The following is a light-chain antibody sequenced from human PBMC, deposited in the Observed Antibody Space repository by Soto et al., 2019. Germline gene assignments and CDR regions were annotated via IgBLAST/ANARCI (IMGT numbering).Light chain of an antibody. Sequence: EIVLTQSPDTLSLSPGERATLSCRASQSVSSSYLAWYQQTPGQAPRLLIYGASNRATGIPARFSGSGSGTDFTLTISSLEPEDFAVYYCQQRSNWWTFGQGTKVDIK. CDR1: QSVSSSY. J-gene: IGKJ1*01. CDR3: QQRSNWWT. CDR2: GAS. V-gene: IGKV3D-20*02.